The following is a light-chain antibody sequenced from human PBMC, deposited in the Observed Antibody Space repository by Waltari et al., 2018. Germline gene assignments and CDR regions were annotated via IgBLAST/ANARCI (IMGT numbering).Light chain of an antibody. V-gene: IGLV2-14*01. Sequence: QSALTQPASVSGSPGQSITISCTGTSGDVGGENYVPWYQQHPGKAPKLMIYDVSNRPSGVSNRFSAPKSGNTASLTISGLQAEDEGDYYCSSYASVSSLVFGGGTRLTVL. CDR3: SSYASVSSLV. J-gene: IGLJ2*01. CDR2: DVS. CDR1: SGDVGGENY.